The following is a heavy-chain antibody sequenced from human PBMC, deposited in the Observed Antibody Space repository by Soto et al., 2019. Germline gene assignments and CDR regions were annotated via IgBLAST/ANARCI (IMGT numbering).Heavy chain of an antibody. D-gene: IGHD3-10*01. J-gene: IGHJ3*02. CDR3: LRSLSPSMEDVFDI. CDR1: GGSISSGGYY. CDR2: IYYSGST. V-gene: IGHV4-31*03. Sequence: SETLSLTCTVSGGSISSGGYYWSWIRQHPGKGLEWIGYIYYSGSTYYNPSLKSRVTISVDTSKNQFSLKLSSVTAADTAVYYCLRSLSPSMEDVFDIWGQGSMVT.